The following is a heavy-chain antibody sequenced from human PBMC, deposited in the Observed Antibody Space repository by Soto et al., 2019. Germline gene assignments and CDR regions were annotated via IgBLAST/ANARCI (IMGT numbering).Heavy chain of an antibody. J-gene: IGHJ6*02. CDR3: ARAEGGNYYGMDV. CDR1: GGSISSSNW. D-gene: IGHD3-16*01. CDR2: IYHSGST. V-gene: IGHV4-4*02. Sequence: PSETLSLTCAVSGGSISSSNWWSWVRQPPGKGLEWIGEIYHSGSTNYNPSLKSRVTISVDKSKNQFSLKLSSVTAADTAVYYSARAEGGNYYGMDVWGQGTTVTVSS.